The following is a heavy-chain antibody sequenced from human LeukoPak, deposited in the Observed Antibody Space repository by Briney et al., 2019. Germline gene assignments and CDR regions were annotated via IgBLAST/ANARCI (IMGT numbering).Heavy chain of an antibody. CDR3: AKEGEDTGY. V-gene: IGHV3-30*18. Sequence: PGRSLRLSCAASGFTFSSYGMHWVRQAPGKGLEWVAVISYDGSNKYYADSVKGRFTISRDNSKNTLYLQMNSLRAEDTAVYYCAKEGEDTGYWGQGTLVTVYS. CDR2: ISYDGSNK. D-gene: IGHD5-18*01. CDR1: GFTFSSYG. J-gene: IGHJ4*02.